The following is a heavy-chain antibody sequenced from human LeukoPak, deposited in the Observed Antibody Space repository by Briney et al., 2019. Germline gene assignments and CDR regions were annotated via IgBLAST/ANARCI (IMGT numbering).Heavy chain of an antibody. D-gene: IGHD6-19*01. CDR2: INGDGSVK. CDR1: GFSFTTSH. J-gene: IGHJ5*02. V-gene: IGHV3-7*01. CDR3: ARGESAIGWQFDP. Sequence: GGSLRLSCAASGFSFTTSHMSWVRQAPGEGLEWVANINGDGSVKYYVDSMEGRFTISRDNIRNSVFLQMSSLRSEDTAVYYCARGESAIGWQFDPRGQGTLVTVSS.